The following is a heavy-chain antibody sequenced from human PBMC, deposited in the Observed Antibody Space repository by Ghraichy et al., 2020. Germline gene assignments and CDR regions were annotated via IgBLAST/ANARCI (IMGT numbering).Heavy chain of an antibody. CDR1: GFTFTSSA. V-gene: IGHV1-58*01. Sequence: SVKVSCKASGFTFTSSAVQWVRQARGQRLEWIGWIVVGSGNTNYAQKFQERVTITRDMSTSTAYMELSSLRSEDTAVYYCAARRYSSSSSFWFDPWGQGTLVTVSS. J-gene: IGHJ5*02. CDR2: IVVGSGNT. CDR3: AARRYSSSSSFWFDP. D-gene: IGHD6-6*01.